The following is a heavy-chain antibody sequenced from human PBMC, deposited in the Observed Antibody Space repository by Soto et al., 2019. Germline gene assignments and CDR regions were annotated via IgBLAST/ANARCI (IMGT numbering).Heavy chain of an antibody. Sequence: GGSLRLSCAASGFTFSSYWMSWVRQAPGKGLEWVANIKQDGSEKYYVDSVKGRFTISRDNAKNSLSLQMNSLRAEDTAVYYCARDSYARGGAKYADYWGQEILVTVSS. CDR1: GFTFSSYW. CDR2: IKQDGSEK. J-gene: IGHJ4*02. CDR3: ARDSYARGGAKYADY. V-gene: IGHV3-7*01. D-gene: IGHD3-10*02.